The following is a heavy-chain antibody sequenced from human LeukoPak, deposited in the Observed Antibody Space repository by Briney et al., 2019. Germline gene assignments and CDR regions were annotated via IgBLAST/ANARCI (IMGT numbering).Heavy chain of an antibody. J-gene: IGHJ4*02. V-gene: IGHV1-3*01. CDR3: ARGEYFDWLVEPPSDY. CDR1: GYTFTSYA. Sequence: ASVKVSCKASGYTFTSYAMHWVRLAPGQRLEWMGWINAGNGNTKYSQKFQGRVTITRDTSASTAYMELSSLRSEDTAVYYCARGEYFDWLVEPPSDYWGQGTLVTVSS. D-gene: IGHD3-9*01. CDR2: INAGNGNT.